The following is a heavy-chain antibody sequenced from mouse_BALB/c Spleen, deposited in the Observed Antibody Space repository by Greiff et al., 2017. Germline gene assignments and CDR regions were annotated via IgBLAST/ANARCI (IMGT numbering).Heavy chain of an antibody. CDR1: GFTFSSYG. D-gene: IGHD2-3*01. CDR2: ISSGGSYT. Sequence: EVQRVESGGDLVKPGGSLKLSCAASGFTFSSYGMSWVRQTPDKRLEWVATISSGGSYTYYPDTVMGRFTISRDNAKNTLYLQMSSLKSEDTAMYYCARQLLLYYFDYWGQGTTLTVSS. J-gene: IGHJ2*01. CDR3: ARQLLLYYFDY. V-gene: IGHV5-6*01.